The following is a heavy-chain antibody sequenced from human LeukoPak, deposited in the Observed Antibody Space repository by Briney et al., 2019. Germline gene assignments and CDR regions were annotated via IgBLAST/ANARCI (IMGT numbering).Heavy chain of an antibody. CDR2: IGWNGGGI. CDR3: ARESNYAYYFDY. D-gene: IGHD4-11*01. Sequence: GGSLRLSCAASGFSFDDYAMHWVRQAPGKGLEWVSGIGWNGGGIVYADSVKGRFTISRDNAKNTLYLQMNSLRAEDTAVYYCARESNYAYYFDYWGQGTLVTVSS. V-gene: IGHV3-9*01. CDR1: GFSFDDYA. J-gene: IGHJ4*02.